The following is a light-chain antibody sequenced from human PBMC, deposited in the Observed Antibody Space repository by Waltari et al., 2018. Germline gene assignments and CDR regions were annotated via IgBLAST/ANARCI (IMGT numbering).Light chain of an antibody. Sequence: SYELTQPPSVSVSPGQTASITCSGDKLGDTYACWYQQKPGQSPVLGSEQDRKRPSGSPERFSGANAGNTATLTISGTQAMDEADYYCQAWDSSTVVFGGGTKLTVL. CDR2: QDR. CDR3: QAWDSSTVV. J-gene: IGLJ2*01. CDR1: KLGDTY. V-gene: IGLV3-1*01.